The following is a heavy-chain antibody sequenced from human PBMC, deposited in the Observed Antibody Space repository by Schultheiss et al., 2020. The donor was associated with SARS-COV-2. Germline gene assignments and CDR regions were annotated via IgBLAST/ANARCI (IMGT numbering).Heavy chain of an antibody. J-gene: IGHJ4*02. D-gene: IGHD4-17*01. CDR3: ARRGYYGDRFDY. CDR1: GFTFSNFD. V-gene: IGHV3-23*01. CDR2: ISGSGGST. Sequence: GGSLRLSCAASGFTFSNFDMNWVRQAPGKGLEWVSAISGSGGSTYYADSVKGRFTISRDNSKNTLYLQMNSLRAEDTAVYYCARRGYYGDRFDYWGQGTLVTVSS.